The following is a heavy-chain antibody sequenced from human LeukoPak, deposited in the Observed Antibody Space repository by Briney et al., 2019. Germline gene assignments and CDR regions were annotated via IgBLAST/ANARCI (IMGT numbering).Heavy chain of an antibody. CDR1: GDSVSSNTVA. CDR2: TYYKSKWFN. V-gene: IGHV6-1*01. J-gene: IGHJ4*02. CDR3: AREGEGNYFDY. D-gene: IGHD1-26*01. Sequence: SQTLSLTCAISGDSVSSNTVAWNWIRQSPSRGLEWLGRTYYKSKWFNDYAVSVKSRITITPDTSKNQFSLQLNSVTPEDTAVYYCAREGEGNYFDYWGQGTLVTVSS.